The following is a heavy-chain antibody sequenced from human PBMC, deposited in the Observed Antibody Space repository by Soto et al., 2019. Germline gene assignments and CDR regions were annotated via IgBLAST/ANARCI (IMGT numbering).Heavy chain of an antibody. CDR1: GFSLSTSQVG. J-gene: IGHJ5*02. V-gene: IGHV2-5*02. CDR3: AYRIWYSSNWNSAWFDP. Sequence: SGPTLVNPTQTLTLTCTFSGFSLSTSQVGVGWNRKPPGKALEWLAVIYWDDDKRYNPSLKSRLTITNDTSINQVVLTMTNMDPVDTATYYCAYRIWYSSNWNSAWFDPWGQGTLVTVSS. D-gene: IGHD1-7*01. CDR2: IYWDDDK.